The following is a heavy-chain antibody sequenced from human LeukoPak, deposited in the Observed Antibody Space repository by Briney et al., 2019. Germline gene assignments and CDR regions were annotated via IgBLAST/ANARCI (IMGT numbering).Heavy chain of an antibody. V-gene: IGHV3-7*03. Sequence: PGGSLRLSCAASGFTFSSYWMTWVRQAPGKGLEWVANIKQDGSEKYYVDSVKGRFTISRDNAKNSLYLQMNSLRAEDTAVYFCARRGLSFGVVTSYNWFDPWGQGSLVTVSS. CDR2: IKQDGSEK. J-gene: IGHJ5*02. D-gene: IGHD3-3*01. CDR3: ARRGLSFGVVTSYNWFDP. CDR1: GFTFSSYW.